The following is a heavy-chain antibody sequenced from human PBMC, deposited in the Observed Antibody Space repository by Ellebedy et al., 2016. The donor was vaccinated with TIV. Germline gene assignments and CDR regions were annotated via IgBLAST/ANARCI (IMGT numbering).Heavy chain of an antibody. V-gene: IGHV1-2*02. CDR2: INPNSGGT. CDR1: GYTFTGYY. J-gene: IGHJ4*02. CDR3: AREKGGKYYFDY. Sequence: AASVKVSCKASGYTFTGYYMHWVRQAPGQGLEWMGCINPNSGGTNYAQKFQGRVTMTRDTSISTAYMELIRLRSDDTAGYYCAREKGGKYYFDYWGQGTLVTVSS.